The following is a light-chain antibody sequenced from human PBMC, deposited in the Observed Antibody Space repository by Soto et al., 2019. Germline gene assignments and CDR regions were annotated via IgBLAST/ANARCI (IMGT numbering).Light chain of an antibody. CDR1: SSDIGGYNY. Sequence: QSVLTQPASVSGSPGQSITISCTGTSSDIGGYNYVSWYQQHPGKAPKLMIYDVSNRPSGVSNRFSGSKSGNTASLTISGLQAEDEADYYCSSYTSSSSLNVLGPGTKVTVL. CDR2: DVS. CDR3: SSYTSSSSLNV. J-gene: IGLJ1*01. V-gene: IGLV2-14*01.